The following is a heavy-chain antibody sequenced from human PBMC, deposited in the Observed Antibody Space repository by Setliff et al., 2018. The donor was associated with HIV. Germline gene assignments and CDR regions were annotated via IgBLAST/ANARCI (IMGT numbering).Heavy chain of an antibody. CDR3: ARNFGLSPSGKYYYYYGMDI. D-gene: IGHD3-10*01. V-gene: IGHV1-2*02. CDR2: VHPNSGDA. J-gene: IGHJ6*02. CDR1: GYTFTGHY. Sequence: ASVKVSCKASGYTFTGHYLHWVRQAPGQGLEWLGWVHPNSGDAIYAQNFQGRVTMTRDTSINAAYMELRGLRSDDTAVYYCARNFGLSPSGKYYYYYGMDIWGQGTTVTVSS.